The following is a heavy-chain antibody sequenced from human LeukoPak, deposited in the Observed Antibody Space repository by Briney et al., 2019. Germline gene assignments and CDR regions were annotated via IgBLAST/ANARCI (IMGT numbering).Heavy chain of an antibody. CDR3: ARLRSRGYYFYFDY. D-gene: IGHD3-22*01. J-gene: IGHJ4*02. Sequence: PSETLSLTCTVSGGSISSYYWSWIRQPPGKGLEWIGYIYYSGSTNYNPSLKSRVTISVDTSKNQFSLKLSSVTAADTAVYYCARLRSRGYYFYFDYWGQGNLVTVSS. CDR1: GGSISSYY. CDR2: IYYSGST. V-gene: IGHV4-59*01.